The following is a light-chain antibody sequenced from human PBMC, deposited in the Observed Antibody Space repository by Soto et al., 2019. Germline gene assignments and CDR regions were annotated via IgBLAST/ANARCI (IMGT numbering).Light chain of an antibody. V-gene: IGKV3-20*01. J-gene: IGKJ5*01. CDR3: QQYGSSPTT. CDR2: GAS. CDR1: QSVSSSY. Sequence: IVLTQSPGTLSLSPGERATLSCRASQSVSSSYLAWDQQKPGQAPRLLIYGASSRATASPDRFSGSGSGTDFTLTISRLEPEDFAVYSCQQYGSSPTTCGQGTRLEIK.